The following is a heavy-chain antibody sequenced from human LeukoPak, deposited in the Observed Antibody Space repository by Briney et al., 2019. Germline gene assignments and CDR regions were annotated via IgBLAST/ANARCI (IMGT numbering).Heavy chain of an antibody. Sequence: GGSLRLSCAASGFTLSSYAMSWDRQGPGKGLEWVSAISVSGNTYHADSVRGRFTISRDSSKNTLYLQMNSLRAEDTAVYYCARDQVDCSSSSCYERGFDYWGQGTLVTVSS. CDR3: ARDQVDCSSSSCYERGFDY. CDR2: ISVSGNT. J-gene: IGHJ4*02. D-gene: IGHD2-2*01. V-gene: IGHV3-23*01. CDR1: GFTLSSYA.